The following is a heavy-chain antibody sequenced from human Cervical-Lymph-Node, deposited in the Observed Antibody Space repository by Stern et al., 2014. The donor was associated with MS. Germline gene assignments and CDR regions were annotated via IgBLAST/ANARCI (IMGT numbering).Heavy chain of an antibody. D-gene: IGHD4-11*01. J-gene: IGHJ4*02. V-gene: IGHV1-69*01. CDR2: LIPFYGAT. Sequence: VQLVESGSEVKKPGSSVKVSCKPSGDTFSNYALSWVRQAPGQGLEWVGGLIPFYGATSYGRKFPGRVTITPEESPGTAFMELTNLTSDDTAIYYCALRRSYYVFWGQGTLITVSS. CDR1: GDTFSNYA. CDR3: ALRRSYYVF.